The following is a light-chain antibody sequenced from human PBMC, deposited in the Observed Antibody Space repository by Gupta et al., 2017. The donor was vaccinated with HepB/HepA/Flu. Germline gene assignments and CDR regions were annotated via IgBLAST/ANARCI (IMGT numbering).Light chain of an antibody. CDR2: GTS. J-gene: IGKJ3*01. CDR1: QNINSDF. CDR3: QYYGNSVFT. V-gene: IGKV3-20*01. Sequence: ELVLTQSPGTLSLSPGDGATLSCRASQNINSDFLTWYQQRPGQTPRLLIYGTSTRASGIPDRFSGSGSGTDFTLTIRRLEPEDFAVYYCQYYGNSVFTFGPGTKVVFK.